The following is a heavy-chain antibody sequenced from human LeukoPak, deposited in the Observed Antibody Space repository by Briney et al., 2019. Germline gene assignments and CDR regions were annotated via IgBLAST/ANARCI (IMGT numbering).Heavy chain of an antibody. Sequence: GGSLRLSCAASGFSLSDYWMNWVRQTPGKGPEWLANIKQDGSEKNYVESVNGRFIISRDNAKNSGYLQMNSLRAEDTAVYYCVGGTGWLPLTWGQGTLVTVPS. D-gene: IGHD6-19*01. CDR3: VGGTGWLPLT. V-gene: IGHV3-7*01. CDR1: GFSLSDYW. CDR2: IKQDGSEK. J-gene: IGHJ5*01.